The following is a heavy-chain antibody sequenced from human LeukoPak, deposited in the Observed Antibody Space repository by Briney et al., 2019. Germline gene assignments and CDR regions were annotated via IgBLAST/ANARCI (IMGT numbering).Heavy chain of an antibody. CDR3: TAQLLWFGELSHDY. V-gene: IGHV3-53*01. CDR2: IYSGGST. J-gene: IGHJ4*02. CDR1: GFIVSSNY. D-gene: IGHD3-10*01. Sequence: GGSLRLSRAVSGFIVSSNYMSWVRQAPGKGLEWVSVIYSGGSTYYADSVKGRFTISRDNSKNTLYLQMNSLKTEDTAVYYCTAQLLWFGELSHDYWGQGTLVTVSS.